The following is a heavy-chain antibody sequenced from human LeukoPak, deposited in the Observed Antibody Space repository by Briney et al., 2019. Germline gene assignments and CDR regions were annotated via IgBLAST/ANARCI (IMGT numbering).Heavy chain of an antibody. D-gene: IGHD4-17*01. J-gene: IGHJ4*02. CDR3: ASIDSTVTNFDY. Sequence: SETLSLTCTVSGGSISSGDYYWSWIRQPPGKGLEWIGYIYYSGSTYYNPSLKSRVTISVDTSKNQFSLKLSSVTAADTAVYYCASIDSTVTNFDYWGQGTLVTVSS. CDR1: GGSISSGDYY. CDR2: IYYSGST. V-gene: IGHV4-30-4*01.